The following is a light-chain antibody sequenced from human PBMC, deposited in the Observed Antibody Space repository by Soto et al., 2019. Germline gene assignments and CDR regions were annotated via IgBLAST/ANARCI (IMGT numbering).Light chain of an antibody. Sequence: EIVLTQSPGTLSLSPGERATLSCRASQSVSSSYLAWYQQKPGQAPRLLIYGASNRATGIPDRFSASGSGTDFTLTISRLEPEDFAVYYCQQYGSSPPYTFDQGTKLEIK. J-gene: IGKJ2*01. CDR3: QQYGSSPPYT. CDR2: GAS. CDR1: QSVSSSY. V-gene: IGKV3-20*01.